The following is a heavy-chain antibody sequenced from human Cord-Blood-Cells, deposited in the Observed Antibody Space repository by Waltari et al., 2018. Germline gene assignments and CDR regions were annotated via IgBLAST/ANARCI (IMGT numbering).Heavy chain of an antibody. Sequence: QLVESGRVLNQHGASLRRLCAAPGFSGCTHKQSWVRQAPGKGLEWVSVIYSGGSTYYADSVKGRFTISRDNSKNTLYLQMNSLRAEDTAVYYCARDPTGYSAAWGQGTLVTVSS. D-gene: IGHD6-25*01. CDR3: ARDPTGYSAA. CDR1: GFSGCTHK. J-gene: IGHJ4*02. V-gene: IGHV3-53*01. CDR2: IYSGGST.